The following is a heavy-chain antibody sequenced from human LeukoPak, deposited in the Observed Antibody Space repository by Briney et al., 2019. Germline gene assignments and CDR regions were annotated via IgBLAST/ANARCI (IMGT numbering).Heavy chain of an antibody. D-gene: IGHD5-24*01. V-gene: IGHV3-7*01. CDR1: GFTFSSYL. Sequence: GGSLRLSCAASGFTFSSYLMSWVRKAPGKGVGGVASTHHYGGENHYADSVKGLFTISRDNTNNSVYLQRSSLRVEDTVEYYVGRWGWQQFEFDYRGQGNLVTVSS. CDR3: GRWGWQQFEFDY. CDR2: THHYGGEN. J-gene: IGHJ4*02.